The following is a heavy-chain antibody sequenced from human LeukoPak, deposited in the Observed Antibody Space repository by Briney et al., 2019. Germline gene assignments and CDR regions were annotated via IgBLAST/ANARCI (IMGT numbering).Heavy chain of an antibody. Sequence: PGGSLRLSCAASGFTFSSYAMSWVRQAPGKGLEWVSAISGSGGSTYYADSVKGRFTISRDNSKNTLYLQMNSLRAEDTAVYYCATPEYYYGSGNPLGAFDIWGQGTMVTVSS. D-gene: IGHD3-10*01. J-gene: IGHJ3*02. V-gene: IGHV3-23*01. CDR3: ATPEYYYGSGNPLGAFDI. CDR2: ISGSGGST. CDR1: GFTFSSYA.